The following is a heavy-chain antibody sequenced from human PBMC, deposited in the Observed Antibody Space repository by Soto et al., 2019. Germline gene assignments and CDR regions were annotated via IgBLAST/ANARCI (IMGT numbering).Heavy chain of an antibody. D-gene: IGHD2-2*01. CDR2: INHSGST. CDR3: ARGARCSSTSCHGDPDY. Sequence: SETLSLTCAVYGGSFSGYYWSWIRQPPGKGLEWIGEINHSGSTNYNPSLKSRVTISVDTSKNQFSRKLSSVTAADTAVYYCARGARCSSTSCHGDPDYWGQGTLVTVSS. J-gene: IGHJ4*02. CDR1: GGSFSGYY. V-gene: IGHV4-34*01.